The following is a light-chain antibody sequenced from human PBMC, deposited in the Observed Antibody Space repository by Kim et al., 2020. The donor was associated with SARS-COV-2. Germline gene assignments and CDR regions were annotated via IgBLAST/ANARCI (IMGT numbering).Light chain of an antibody. Sequence: SYEPTQPPSVSVAPGQTARITCGGNNIGGHSVHWYQQKPGQAPVLVIYHDSDRPSGIPERFSGSKAATTATLTISRVEAGDEADYYCQVWDTDTDDYVFGTGTKVTVL. CDR1: NIGGHS. CDR2: HDS. CDR3: QVWDTDTDDYV. V-gene: IGLV3-21*01. J-gene: IGLJ1*01.